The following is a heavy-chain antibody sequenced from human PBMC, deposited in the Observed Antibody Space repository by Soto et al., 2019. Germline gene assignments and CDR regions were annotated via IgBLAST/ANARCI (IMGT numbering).Heavy chain of an antibody. J-gene: IGHJ3*02. CDR2: IRSKAYGGTT. CDR1: GFTFGDYA. V-gene: IGHV3-49*04. Sequence: GGSLRLSCTASGFTFGDYAMSWVRQAPGKGLEWVGFIRSKAYGGTTEYAASVKGRFTISRDDSKSIAYLQMNSLKTEDTAVYYCTRGQFSRDGYNYGPGAFDIWGQGTMVTVSS. CDR3: TRGQFSRDGYNYGPGAFDI. D-gene: IGHD5-12*01.